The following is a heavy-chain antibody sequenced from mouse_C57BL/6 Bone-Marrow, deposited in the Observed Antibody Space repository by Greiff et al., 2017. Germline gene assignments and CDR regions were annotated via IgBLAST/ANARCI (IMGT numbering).Heavy chain of an antibody. D-gene: IGHD2-4*01. J-gene: IGHJ3*01. CDR3: TTHYDYLWFAY. Sequence: VQLQQSGAELVRPGASVKLSCTASGFNIKDDYMHWVKQRPENGDTEYASKFQGKATITADTPSNTAYLQLSSLTSEDTAVYYCTTHYDYLWFAYWGQGTLVTVSA. CDR2: NGDT. V-gene: IGHV14-4*01. CDR1: GFNIKDDY.